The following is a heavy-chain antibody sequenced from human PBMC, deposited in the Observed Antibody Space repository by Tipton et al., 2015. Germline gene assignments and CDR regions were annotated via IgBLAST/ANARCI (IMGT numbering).Heavy chain of an antibody. CDR3: ARSGYTYGMDV. CDR1: GGSISSGGFS. D-gene: IGHD5-12*01. CDR2: IYQGGST. J-gene: IGHJ6*02. Sequence: TLSLTCAVSGGSISSGGFSWSWIRQPPGKGLEWIGYIYQGGSTNYNPSLKSRVTMSVDRSKNQFSLKLTSVTAADTAVHYCARSGYTYGMDVWGQGTTVTVSS. V-gene: IGHV4-30-2*01.